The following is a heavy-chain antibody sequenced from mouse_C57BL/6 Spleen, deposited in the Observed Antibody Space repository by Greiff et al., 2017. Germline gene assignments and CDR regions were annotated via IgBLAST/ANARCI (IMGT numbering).Heavy chain of an antibody. Sequence: QVQLQQSGAELVRPGASVKLSCKASGYTFTDYYINWVKPRPGQGLEWIARIYPGSGNTYYNEKFKGKATLTAEKSSSTAYMQLSSLTSEDSAVYFCARGGDDYDGEAMDYWGQGTSVTVSS. CDR3: ARGGDDYDGEAMDY. CDR2: IYPGSGNT. V-gene: IGHV1-76*01. J-gene: IGHJ4*01. D-gene: IGHD2-4*01. CDR1: GYTFTDYY.